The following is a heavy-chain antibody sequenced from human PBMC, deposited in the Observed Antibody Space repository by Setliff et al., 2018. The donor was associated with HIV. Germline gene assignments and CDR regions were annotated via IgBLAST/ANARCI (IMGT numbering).Heavy chain of an antibody. CDR3: AREVVPAAMRYYYYMDV. V-gene: IGHV1-2*02. CDR2: INPNSGGT. J-gene: IGHJ6*03. D-gene: IGHD2-2*01. CDR1: GYTFTGYY. Sequence: ASVKVSCKASGYTFTGYYMHWVRQAPGQGLEWMGWINPNSGGTTYAQKFQGRVTMTRDTSISTVYMELSSLRSEDTAVYYCAREVVPAAMRYYYYMDVWGKGTTVTVSS.